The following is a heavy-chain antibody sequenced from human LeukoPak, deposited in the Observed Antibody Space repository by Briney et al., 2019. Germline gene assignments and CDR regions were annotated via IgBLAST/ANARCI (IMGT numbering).Heavy chain of an antibody. CDR2: ISSNGDNT. Sequence: GGSLRLSCEASGFTFSRYAMSWVRQAPGKGLEWVSTISSNGDNTYFADSVKGRFTISRDNSKHTLYLQMNSLRAEDTAVYYCAKEIVTSGADYFDYWGQGTLVTVSS. D-gene: IGHD3-10*01. V-gene: IGHV3-23*01. CDR3: AKEIVTSGADYFDY. J-gene: IGHJ4*02. CDR1: GFTFSRYA.